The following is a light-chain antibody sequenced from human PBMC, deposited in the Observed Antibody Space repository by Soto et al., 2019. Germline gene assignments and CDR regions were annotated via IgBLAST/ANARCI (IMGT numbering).Light chain of an antibody. CDR3: QQSYSTAST. Sequence: IQMTQSPSSLSASVGDRVTITCRASQSISSYLNWYQQKPGKAPKLLIYAASSLQSGVPSRFSGSGSGTDFTLTISSLQPEDFATYYCQQSYSTASTFGQGTKVDI. CDR1: QSISSY. J-gene: IGKJ1*01. V-gene: IGKV1-39*01. CDR2: AAS.